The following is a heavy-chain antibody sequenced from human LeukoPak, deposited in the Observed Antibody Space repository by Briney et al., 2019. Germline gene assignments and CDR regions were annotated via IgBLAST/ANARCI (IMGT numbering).Heavy chain of an antibody. V-gene: IGHV2-70*11. CDR2: IDWDDDK. D-gene: IGHD2-15*01. J-gene: IGHJ4*02. CDR1: GFSLSTSGMC. Sequence: SGPALVKPTQTLTLTCTSSGFSLSTSGMCLSWIRQPPGKALEWLARIDWDDDKYYSTSLKTRLTISKDTSKNQVVLTMTNMDPVDTATYYCARVDCSGGSCYGPYDYWGQGTLVTVSS. CDR3: ARVDCSGGSCYGPYDY.